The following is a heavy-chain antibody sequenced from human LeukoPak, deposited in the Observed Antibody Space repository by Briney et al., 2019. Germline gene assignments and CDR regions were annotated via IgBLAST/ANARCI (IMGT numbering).Heavy chain of an antibody. CDR2: ISTSSSYI. V-gene: IGHV3-21*01. CDR3: ARVHYYDSRANDY. Sequence: WGSLRLSCAASGFTFSSSSMHWVRQAPGKGLEWVSSISTSSSYIYYADSVKGRFTISRDNAKNSLYLQMNSLRAEDTAVYYCARVHYYDSRANDYWGQGTLVTVSS. J-gene: IGHJ4*02. D-gene: IGHD3-22*01. CDR1: GFTFSSSS.